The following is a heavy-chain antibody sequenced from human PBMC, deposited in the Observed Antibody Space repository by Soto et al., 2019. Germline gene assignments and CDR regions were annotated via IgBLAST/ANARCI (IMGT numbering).Heavy chain of an antibody. V-gene: IGHV5-51*01. J-gene: IGHJ6*02. CDR1: GYSFTSHW. CDR3: ARQNYGDSNYYGMDV. Sequence: GESLKISCKASGYSFTSHWIAWVRQMPGKGLEWMGIIYPGDSDTRYSPSFQGQVTISADKSISTAYLQWSSLKASDTAMYYCARQNYGDSNYYGMDVWGQGTTVTVSS. D-gene: IGHD4-17*01. CDR2: IYPGDSDT.